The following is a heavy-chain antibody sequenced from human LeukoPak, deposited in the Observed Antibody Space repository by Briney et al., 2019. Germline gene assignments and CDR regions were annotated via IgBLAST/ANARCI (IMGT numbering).Heavy chain of an antibody. CDR3: ARSYYDSSSGMDV. CDR1: GYTFMSYH. Sequence: ASVKVSCKASGYTFMSYHMHWVRQAPGQGLEWMGIINPSGGSRSNAQKFQGRVTVTRDTSTTTVYMELGSLRSEDTAVYYCARSYYDSSSGMDVWGQGTTVTVSS. J-gene: IGHJ6*02. D-gene: IGHD3-22*01. CDR2: INPSGGSR. V-gene: IGHV1-46*01.